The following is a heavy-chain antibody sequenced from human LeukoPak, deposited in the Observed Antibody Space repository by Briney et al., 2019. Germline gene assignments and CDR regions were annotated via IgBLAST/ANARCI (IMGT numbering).Heavy chain of an antibody. Sequence: AASVKVSCKASGYTFTSYDINWVRQATGQGLEWMGWMNPNSGNTGYAQKFQGRVTMTRDTSISTAYMELSRLRTDDTAVYYCAREAGIAVALNFDYWGQGTLVTVSS. D-gene: IGHD6-19*01. CDR3: AREAGIAVALNFDY. J-gene: IGHJ4*02. CDR1: GYTFTSYD. V-gene: IGHV1-8*01. CDR2: MNPNSGNT.